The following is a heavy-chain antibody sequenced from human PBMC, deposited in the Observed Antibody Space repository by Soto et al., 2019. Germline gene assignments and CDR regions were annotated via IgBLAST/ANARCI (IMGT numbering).Heavy chain of an antibody. CDR3: ARVPKTFGVVMPPTDAFDI. CDR2: ISAYNGNT. CDR1: GYTFTSYG. V-gene: IGHV1-18*01. D-gene: IGHD3-3*01. Sequence: ASVKVSCKASGYTFTSYGISWVRQAPGQGLEWMGWISAYNGNTNYAQKLQGRVTMTTDTSTSTAYMELRSLGSDDTAVYYCARVPKTFGVVMPPTDAFDIWGQGTMVTVSS. J-gene: IGHJ3*02.